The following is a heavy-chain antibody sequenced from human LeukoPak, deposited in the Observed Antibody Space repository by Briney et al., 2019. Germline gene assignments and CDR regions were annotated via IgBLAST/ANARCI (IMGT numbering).Heavy chain of an antibody. V-gene: IGHV3-23*01. Sequence: GVSLRLSCAASGFTFSSYAMSWVRQAPGKGLEWVSAISGSGGSTYYADSVKGRFTISRDNSKNTLYLQMNSLRAEDTAVYYCAKTIGITMGRYYYYGMDVWGQGTTVTVSS. J-gene: IGHJ6*02. CDR1: GFTFSSYA. CDR3: AKTIGITMGRYYYYGMDV. D-gene: IGHD3-10*01. CDR2: ISGSGGST.